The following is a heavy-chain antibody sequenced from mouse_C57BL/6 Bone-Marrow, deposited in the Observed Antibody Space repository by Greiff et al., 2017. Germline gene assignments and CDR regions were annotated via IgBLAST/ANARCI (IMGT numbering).Heavy chain of an antibody. D-gene: IGHD2-3*01. Sequence: VQLQPSGAELAKPGASVKLSCQASGYTFTSYWMHWVKQRTGQGLEWIGYINPSSGYTTYNQKFKDKATLTADKSSSTADMQLSRLTYEDSAVYYGARSVIYDGYYGVAYWGQGTLVTVSA. CDR1: GYTFTSYW. CDR2: INPSSGYT. V-gene: IGHV1-7*01. CDR3: ARSVIYDGYYGVAY. J-gene: IGHJ3*01.